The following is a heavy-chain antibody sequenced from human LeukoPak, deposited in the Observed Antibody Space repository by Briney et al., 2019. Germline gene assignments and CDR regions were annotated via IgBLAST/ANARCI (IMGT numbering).Heavy chain of an antibody. V-gene: IGHV3-21*01. CDR2: ISSSSSYI. J-gene: IGHJ2*01. CDR1: SYS. Sequence: SYSMNWVRQAPGKGLEWVSSISSSSSYIYYADSVKGRFTISRDNAKNSLYLQMNSLRAEDTAVYYCARDPDTVTTSYWYFDLWGRGTLVTVSS. D-gene: IGHD4-17*01. CDR3: ARDPDTVTTSYWYFDL.